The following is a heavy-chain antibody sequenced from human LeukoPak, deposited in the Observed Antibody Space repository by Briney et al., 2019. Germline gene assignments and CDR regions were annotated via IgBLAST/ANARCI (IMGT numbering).Heavy chain of an antibody. J-gene: IGHJ4*02. CDR3: AMGVGAPEDLAVAADFDY. V-gene: IGHV3-66*01. D-gene: IGHD6-19*01. CDR1: GFTFSDYY. CDR2: IYSGGST. Sequence: PGGSLRLSCAASGFTFSDYYMSWIRQAPGKGLEWVSVIYSGGSTYYADSVKGRFTISRDNSKNTLYLQMNSLRSEDTAVYYCAMGVGAPEDLAVAADFDYWGQGTLVTVSS.